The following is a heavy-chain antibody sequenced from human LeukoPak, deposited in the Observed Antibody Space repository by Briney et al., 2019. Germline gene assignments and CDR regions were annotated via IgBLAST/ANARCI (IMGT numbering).Heavy chain of an antibody. J-gene: IGHJ4*02. CDR3: ARYTSHWGDFDY. Sequence: SETLSLTCTVSGGSLSSYYWSWIRQPPGKGLEWIGYIYYSGSTNYNPSLKSRVTISVDTSKNQFSLKLSSVTAADTAVYYCARYTSHWGDFDYWGQGTLVTVSS. V-gene: IGHV4-59*01. CDR2: IYYSGST. CDR1: GGSLSSYY. D-gene: IGHD6-13*01.